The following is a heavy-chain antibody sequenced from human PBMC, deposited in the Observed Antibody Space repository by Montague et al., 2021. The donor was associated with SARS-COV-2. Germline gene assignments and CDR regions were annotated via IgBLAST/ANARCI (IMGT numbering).Heavy chain of an antibody. J-gene: IGHJ5*02. CDR1: GDSISSSMKY. Sequence: SETLSLTCTVSGDSISSSMKYWGWIRQPPWKGLEWIGIIFYSWFTYYSPSLKSRVTIFVNTSKNEFSLKLNSVTAADTAVYYCARVGCSSNVCTWFGPWGQGTLVT. CDR2: IFYSWFT. D-gene: IGHD2-2*01. CDR3: ARVGCSSNVCTWFGP. V-gene: IGHV4-39*01.